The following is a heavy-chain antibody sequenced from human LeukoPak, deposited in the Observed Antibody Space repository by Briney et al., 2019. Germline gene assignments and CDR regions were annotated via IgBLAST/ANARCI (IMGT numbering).Heavy chain of an antibody. CDR1: GFTFSRNG. Sequence: GGALRLSCAASGFTFSRNGMAWVRQAPGKGLEWVSSISVSGTYIYYSDSVKGRFTISRDNAKNSLYLEMNSLRSDDTAIYYCARDRDYGTFDYWGQGTLVTVSS. D-gene: IGHD4-17*01. CDR2: ISVSGTYI. J-gene: IGHJ4*02. CDR3: ARDRDYGTFDY. V-gene: IGHV3-21*01.